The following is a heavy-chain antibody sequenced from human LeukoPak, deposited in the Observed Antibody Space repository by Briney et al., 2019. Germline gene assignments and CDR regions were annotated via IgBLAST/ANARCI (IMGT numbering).Heavy chain of an antibody. CDR2: INHSGST. CDR3: ARASRYSYGRNWFDP. D-gene: IGHD5-18*01. V-gene: IGHV4-34*01. Sequence: SETLSLTCAVYGGFFSGYYWNWIRQPPGKGLEWIGEINHSGSTNYNPSLKSRVTISVDTSKNQFSLKLSSVTAADTAVYYCARASRYSYGRNWFDPWGQGTLVTVSS. J-gene: IGHJ5*02. CDR1: GGFFSGYY.